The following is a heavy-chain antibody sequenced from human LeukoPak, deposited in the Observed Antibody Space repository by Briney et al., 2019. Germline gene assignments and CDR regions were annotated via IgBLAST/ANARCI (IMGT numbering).Heavy chain of an antibody. Sequence: PVGSPRLSCAASGFTFSSYAMSWVRQAPGKGLEWVSAISGSRGGTYYADSVKGRFTISRDNSKNTLYLQMNSLRAEDTAVYYCAKGGETYYDILTGYYLYYYGMDVWGQGTTVTVSS. D-gene: IGHD3-9*01. CDR1: GFTFSSYA. CDR3: AKGGETYYDILTGYYLYYYGMDV. J-gene: IGHJ6*02. CDR2: ISGSRGGT. V-gene: IGHV3-23*01.